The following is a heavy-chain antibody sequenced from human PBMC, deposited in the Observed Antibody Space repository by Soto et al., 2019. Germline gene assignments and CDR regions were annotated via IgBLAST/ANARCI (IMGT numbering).Heavy chain of an antibody. J-gene: IGHJ4*02. D-gene: IGHD5-18*01. CDR1: GYTFSNYA. CDR2: ISAVNGNT. Sequence: ASVKVSCKASGYTFSNYAIHWMRQAPGQRLEWMGWISAVNGNTNYSERFQGRVTITGDTSAGTAYMERSRLRSEDTAVYYCATDFTAMVNWGQGTLVTVSS. V-gene: IGHV1-3*01. CDR3: ATDFTAMVN.